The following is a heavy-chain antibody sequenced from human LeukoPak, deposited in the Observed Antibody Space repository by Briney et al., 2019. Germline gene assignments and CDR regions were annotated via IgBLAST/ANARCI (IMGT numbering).Heavy chain of an antibody. V-gene: IGHV1-18*01. CDR2: ISAYNGNT. CDR1: GYTFTSYG. J-gene: IGHJ4*02. D-gene: IGHD6-19*01. Sequence: ASVKVSCKASGYTFTSYGISWVRQAPGQGLEWMGWISAYNGNTNYAQKLQGRVTMTTDTSTSTAYMEPRSLRSDDTAVYYCARPPVYSSGWDPFDYWGQGTLVTVSS. CDR3: ARPPVYSSGWDPFDY.